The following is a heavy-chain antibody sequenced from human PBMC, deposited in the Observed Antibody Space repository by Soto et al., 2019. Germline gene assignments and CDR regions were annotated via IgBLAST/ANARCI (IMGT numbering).Heavy chain of an antibody. CDR3: AHRPYGFNYFDY. V-gene: IGHV2-5*02. CDR2: IYWDDEK. D-gene: IGHD2-2*03. Sequence: ESGPTLVNPTQTLTLTCNFSGFSLTATGMAVGWIRQPPGKALDWVAIIYWDDEKRYSPSLKSRLTITKDTSKNQVVLTMTNMDPVDTATYYCAHRPYGFNYFDYWGQGVLVTVSS. J-gene: IGHJ4*02. CDR1: GFSLTATGMA.